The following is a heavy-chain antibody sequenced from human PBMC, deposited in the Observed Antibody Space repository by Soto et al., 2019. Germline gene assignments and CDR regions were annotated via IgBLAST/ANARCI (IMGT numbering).Heavy chain of an antibody. J-gene: IGHJ4*02. Sequence: GESLKISCKGSGCSFAGYWITWVRQKPGKGLEWMGRIDPSDSQTYYSPSFRGHVTISATKSITTVFLQWSSLRASDTAMYYCARQIYDSDTGPNFQYYFDSWGQGAPVTVSS. D-gene: IGHD3-22*01. CDR2: IDPSDSQT. V-gene: IGHV5-10-1*01. CDR3: ARQIYDSDTGPNFQYYFDS. CDR1: GCSFAGYW.